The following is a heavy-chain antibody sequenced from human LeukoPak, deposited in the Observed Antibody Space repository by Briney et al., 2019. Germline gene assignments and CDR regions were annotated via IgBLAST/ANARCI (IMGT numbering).Heavy chain of an antibody. CDR1: GFTFSSYA. V-gene: IGHV3-23*01. CDR3: ARGAYYYDSSGYGGDY. J-gene: IGHJ4*02. Sequence: GGSLRLSCAASGFTFSSYAMSWVRQAPGKGLEWVSAISGSGGSTYYADSVKGRFTISRDNAKNSLYLQMNSLRAEDTAVYYCARGAYYYDSSGYGGDYWGQGTLVTVSS. CDR2: ISGSGGST. D-gene: IGHD3-22*01.